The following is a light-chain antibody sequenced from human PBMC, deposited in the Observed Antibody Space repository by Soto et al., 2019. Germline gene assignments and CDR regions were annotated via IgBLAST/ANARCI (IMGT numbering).Light chain of an antibody. Sequence: EIVLTQSPGTLSLSPGESATLSCRASQSVSSSYLAWYQQKPGQAPRLLIYGASSRATGIPDRFSGSGSGTDFTLTISRLESEDFAVYYCQQYDSSPITFGQGTRLEIK. V-gene: IGKV3-20*01. J-gene: IGKJ5*01. CDR3: QQYDSSPIT. CDR2: GAS. CDR1: QSVSSSY.